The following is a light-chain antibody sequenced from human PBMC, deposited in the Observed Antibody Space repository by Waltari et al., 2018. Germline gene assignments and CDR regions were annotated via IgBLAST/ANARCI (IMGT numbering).Light chain of an antibody. CDR3: CSYGGSYTLVV. Sequence: QSALTQPRSVSGSPGPSVPLSCPGSSGDVGGFTYVSCYQQHPGKAPKLMIYDVTNRPSGVPDRFSGSRSADTASLTISGLQAEDEADYYCCSYGGSYTLVVFGGGTKLTVL. J-gene: IGLJ2*01. V-gene: IGLV2-11*01. CDR2: DVT. CDR1: SGDVGGFTY.